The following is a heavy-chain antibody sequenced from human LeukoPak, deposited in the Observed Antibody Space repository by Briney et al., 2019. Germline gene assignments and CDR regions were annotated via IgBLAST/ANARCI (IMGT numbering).Heavy chain of an antibody. D-gene: IGHD3-10*02. J-gene: IGHJ3*02. CDR1: GFTFSSYS. Sequence: PGGSLRLSCAASGFTFSSYSMNWVRQAPGKGLEWVSSISSSSSYIYYADSVKGRFTISRDNAKNSLYLQMNSLRAEDTAVYYCARARLRIFGAFDIWGQGTMVTVSS. CDR2: ISSSSSYI. V-gene: IGHV3-21*01. CDR3: ARARLRIFGAFDI.